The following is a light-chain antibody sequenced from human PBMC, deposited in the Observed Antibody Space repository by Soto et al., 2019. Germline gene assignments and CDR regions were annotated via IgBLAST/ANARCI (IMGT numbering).Light chain of an antibody. CDR1: QSLSSGY. Sequence: EIVLTQSPGTLSLSPGERVTLSCRASQSLSSGYLAWYQQKFGQAPRLLIYGASSRATGIPDRFSGSGSGTDFTLTISRLEPEDFAVYYCQQYGSSPPWTFGQGTKVDIK. CDR3: QQYGSSPPWT. J-gene: IGKJ1*01. CDR2: GAS. V-gene: IGKV3-20*01.